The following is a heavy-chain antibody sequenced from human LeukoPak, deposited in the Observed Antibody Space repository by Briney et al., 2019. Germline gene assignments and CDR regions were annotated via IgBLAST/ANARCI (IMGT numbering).Heavy chain of an antibody. Sequence: PSETLSLTCTVSGGSISGYYWSWLRQPPGKRLEWIGHIYYSGSTNYNPSLRSRLTISLDTSTSQFSLRLSSVTAADTAVYYCARHKPTGSYPLELWGQGTLVTVSS. V-gene: IGHV4-59*08. CDR1: GGSISGYY. CDR2: IYYSGST. J-gene: IGHJ4*02. D-gene: IGHD3-10*01. CDR3: ARHKPTGSYPLEL.